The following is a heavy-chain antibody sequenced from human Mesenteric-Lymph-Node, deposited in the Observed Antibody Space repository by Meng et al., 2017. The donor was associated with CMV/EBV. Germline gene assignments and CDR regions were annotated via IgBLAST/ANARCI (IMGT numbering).Heavy chain of an antibody. CDR3: ARGGRQQLVRRRSFDS. Sequence: YGGSFNSHYWSWIRQSPVKGLEWIGEITDSGSTNYNPSLKSRVTISVDKSKNQFSLNLNSVTAADTAVYYCARGGRQQLVRRRSFDSWGQGTLVTVSS. CDR2: ITDSGST. V-gene: IGHV4-34*01. D-gene: IGHD6-13*01. J-gene: IGHJ5*01. CDR1: GGSFNSHY.